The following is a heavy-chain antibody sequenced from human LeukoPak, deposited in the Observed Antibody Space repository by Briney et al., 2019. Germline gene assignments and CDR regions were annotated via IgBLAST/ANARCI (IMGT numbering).Heavy chain of an antibody. CDR2: IYYSGST. Sequence: SETLSLTCTVSGGSISSYYWSWIRQPPGKGLEWIGYIYYSGSTNYNPSLKSRVTISVDTSKNQFSLKLSSVTAADTAVYYCARDADYYGSGSFDYWGQGTLVTVSP. V-gene: IGHV4-59*01. J-gene: IGHJ4*02. D-gene: IGHD3-10*01. CDR3: ARDADYYGSGSFDY. CDR1: GGSISSYY.